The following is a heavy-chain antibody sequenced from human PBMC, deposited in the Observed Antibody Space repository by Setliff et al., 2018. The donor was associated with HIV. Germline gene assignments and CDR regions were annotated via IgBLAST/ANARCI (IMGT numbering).Heavy chain of an antibody. CDR3: TRDTAVADAFDI. CDR2: IRSKAYGGTT. D-gene: IGHD6-19*01. CDR1: GFTFGDYV. J-gene: IGHJ3*02. V-gene: IGHV3-49*03. Sequence: QPGGSLRLSCTASGFTFGDYVMNWFRQAPGKGLEWVGFIRSKAYGGTTEYAASVKGRFTISRDDSKSIAYLQMNSLKTEDTAVYFCTRDTAVADAFDIWGQGTMVTVSS.